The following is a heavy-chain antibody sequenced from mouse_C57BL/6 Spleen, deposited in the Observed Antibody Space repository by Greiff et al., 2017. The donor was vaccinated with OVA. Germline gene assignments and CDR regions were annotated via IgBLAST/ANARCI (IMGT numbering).Heavy chain of an antibody. D-gene: IGHD1-1*01. Sequence: QVQLQQPGTELVKPGASVKLSCKASGYTFTSYWMHWVKQRPGQGLEWIGNINPSNGGTNYNEKFKSKATLTVDKSSSTAYMQLSSLTSEDSAVYYCARYSRIYYYGSSYVGYCDVWGTGTTVTVSS. J-gene: IGHJ1*03. CDR3: ARYSRIYYYGSSYVGYCDV. CDR2: INPSNGGT. V-gene: IGHV1-53*01. CDR1: GYTFTSYW.